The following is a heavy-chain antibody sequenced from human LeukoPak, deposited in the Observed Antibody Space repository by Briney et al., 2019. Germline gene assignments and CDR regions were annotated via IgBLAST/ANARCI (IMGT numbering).Heavy chain of an antibody. D-gene: IGHD3-22*01. CDR1: GFTFGSYE. CDR3: ARDIYYYDSSGYYPRVDFDY. J-gene: IGHJ4*02. Sequence: PGGSLRLSCAASGFTFGSYEMNWVRQAPGKGLEWVSYISSSGSTIYYADSVKGRFTISRDSAKNSLYLQMNSLRAEDTAVYYCARDIYYYDSSGYYPRVDFDYWGQGTLVTVSS. CDR2: ISSSGSTI. V-gene: IGHV3-48*03.